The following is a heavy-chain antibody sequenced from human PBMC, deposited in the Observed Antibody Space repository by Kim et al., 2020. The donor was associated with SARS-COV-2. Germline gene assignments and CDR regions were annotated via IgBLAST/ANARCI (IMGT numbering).Heavy chain of an antibody. V-gene: IGHV3-9*01. CDR3: ARAGYSYGRDAFDV. D-gene: IGHD5-18*01. CDR2: VSWNSDFE. CDR1: GFTFDNHA. J-gene: IGHJ3*01. Sequence: GGSLRLSCAASGFTFDNHAMHWVRQGPGEGLEWVSGVSWNSDFEAYADSVKGRFTISRDNAKQFLFLDMDSLRPEDTAIYYCARAGYSYGRDAFDVWGQG.